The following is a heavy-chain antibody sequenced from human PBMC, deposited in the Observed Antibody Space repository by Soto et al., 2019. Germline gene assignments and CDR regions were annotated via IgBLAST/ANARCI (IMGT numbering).Heavy chain of an antibody. Sequence: ASVKVSCKASGYTFASYAMHWVRQAPGQRLEWMGWINAGNGNTKYSQKFQGRVTITRDTSASTAYMELSSLRSEDTAVYYCARDVEGRYSYGPPQYYFDYWGQGTLVTSPQ. D-gene: IGHD5-18*01. CDR1: GYTFASYA. V-gene: IGHV1-3*01. J-gene: IGHJ4*02. CDR2: INAGNGNT. CDR3: ARDVEGRYSYGPPQYYFDY.